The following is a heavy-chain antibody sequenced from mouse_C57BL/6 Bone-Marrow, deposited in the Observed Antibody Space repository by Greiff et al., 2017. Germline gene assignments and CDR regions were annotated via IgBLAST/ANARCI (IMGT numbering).Heavy chain of an antibody. CDR3: ASVAWFAY. Sequence: EVKLMESGGGLVKPGGSLKLSCAASGFTFSDYGMHWVRQAPEKGLEWVAYISSGSSTIYYADTVKGRFTISRDNAKNTLFLQMTSLRSEDTAMYYCASVAWFAYWGQGTLVIVSA. CDR2: ISSGSSTI. CDR1: GFTFSDYG. J-gene: IGHJ3*01. V-gene: IGHV5-17*01.